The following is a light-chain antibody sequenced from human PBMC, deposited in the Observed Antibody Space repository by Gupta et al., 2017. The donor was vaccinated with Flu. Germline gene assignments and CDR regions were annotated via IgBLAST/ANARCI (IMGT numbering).Light chain of an antibody. CDR3: AAGDDSLNGYV. CDR1: SSNIGSNT. Sequence: QSVLTQPPSASGTPGQRVIISCSGSSSNIGSNTVNWYQQPPGTAPKLLINSNNQRPSGVPDRFSGSKSGTSASLAISGLQAEDEADYYCAAGDDSLNGYVFGTGTKVTVL. V-gene: IGLV1-44*01. J-gene: IGLJ1*01. CDR2: SNN.